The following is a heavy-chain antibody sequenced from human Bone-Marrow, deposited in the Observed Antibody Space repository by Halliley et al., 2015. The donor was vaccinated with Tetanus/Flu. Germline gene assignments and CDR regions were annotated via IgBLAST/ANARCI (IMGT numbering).Heavy chain of an antibody. V-gene: IGHV3-11*05. Sequence: SDGGSYTNYADSVKGRFTISRDHGQNSLYLQMNSLRVEDTAVYYCAREGTKYINGYYYYYGMDVWGQGTTVTVS. CDR2: SDGGSYT. CDR3: AREGTKYINGYYYYYGMDV. D-gene: IGHD2-8*01. J-gene: IGHJ6*02.